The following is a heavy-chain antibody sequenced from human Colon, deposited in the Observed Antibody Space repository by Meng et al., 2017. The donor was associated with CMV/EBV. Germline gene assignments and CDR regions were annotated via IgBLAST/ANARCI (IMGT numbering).Heavy chain of an antibody. Sequence: QVQLVQSGGEVKKPGASVKVSCKHSGYTFTDSYIHRERQAPGQGLEWMGWINSISGDTNYAQKFQGRVTMTRDTSITTAYMELNSLKSDDTAVYYCGRDRHLDPWGQGTLVTVSS. CDR1: GYTFTDSY. V-gene: IGHV1-2*02. CDR2: INSISGDT. CDR3: GRDRHLDP. J-gene: IGHJ5*02. D-gene: IGHD3-3*02.